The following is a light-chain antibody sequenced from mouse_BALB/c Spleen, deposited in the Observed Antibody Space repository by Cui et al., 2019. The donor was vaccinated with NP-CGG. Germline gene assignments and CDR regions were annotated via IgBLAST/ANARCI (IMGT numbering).Light chain of an antibody. CDR2: GTN. Sequence: HAVVTQGSALTPSPGETVTLTCRSSTGAVTTSNYANWVQEKPDHLFTGLIGGTNNRVPGVPARFSGSLIGDKAALTITGAQTEDEAIYFCALWYSNHWVFGGGTKLTVL. J-gene: IGLJ1*01. CDR3: ALWYSNHWV. V-gene: IGLV1*01. CDR1: TGAVTTSNY.